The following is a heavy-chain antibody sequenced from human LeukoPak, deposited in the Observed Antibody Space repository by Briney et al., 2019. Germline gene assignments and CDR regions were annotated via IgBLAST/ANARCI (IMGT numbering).Heavy chain of an antibody. CDR2: TSSDGINN. J-gene: IGHJ4*02. CDR3: AKDSYSSTWYVTHF. D-gene: IGHD6-13*01. Sequence: GGSLRLSCAASGFSFSNYGMHWVRQAPGKGLEWVAVTSSDGINNYYTDSVKGRFTISRDNSKNTLYLQMNSLRAEDTAVYYCAKDSYSSTWYVTHFWGQGTLVTVSS. V-gene: IGHV3-30*18. CDR1: GFSFSNYG.